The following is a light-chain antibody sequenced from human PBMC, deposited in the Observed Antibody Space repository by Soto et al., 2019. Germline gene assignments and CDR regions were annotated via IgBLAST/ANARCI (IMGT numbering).Light chain of an antibody. CDR1: QGISSY. Sequence: IQLTQSPSSLSTSVRDRVTITCRASQGISSYLAWYQQKPGQAPKLLIYAASTLQSGVPSRFSGSGSGPDFTLTISSLQPEDFATYYCQQFKSYPLTFGGGTKVAIK. V-gene: IGKV1-9*01. CDR3: QQFKSYPLT. CDR2: AAS. J-gene: IGKJ4*01.